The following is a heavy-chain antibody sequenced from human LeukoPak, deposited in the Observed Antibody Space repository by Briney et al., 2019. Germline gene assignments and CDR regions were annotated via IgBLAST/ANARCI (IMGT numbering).Heavy chain of an antibody. CDR2: IYYSGNT. V-gene: IGHV4-59*01. Sequence: PSETLSLTCTVSGGSISSYYWSWVRQPPGKGLEWIGYIYYSGNTNYNPSLESRVTISVDTSKNQFSLKLSSVTAADAAVYYCARVYYSRSYDYWYFDLWGRGTLVTVSS. CDR3: ARVYYSRSYDYWYFDL. D-gene: IGHD6-13*01. J-gene: IGHJ2*01. CDR1: GGSISSYY.